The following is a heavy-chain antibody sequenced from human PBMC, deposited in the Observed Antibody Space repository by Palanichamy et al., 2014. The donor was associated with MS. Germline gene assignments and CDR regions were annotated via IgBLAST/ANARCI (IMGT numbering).Heavy chain of an antibody. CDR3: ARVGSGWYLDPFPRWERPSQTTTE. J-gene: IGHJ4*02. V-gene: IGHV4-34*01. CDR2: INHSGST. Sequence: QVQLQQWGARLLKPSETLSLTCAVYGGSFSGYYWSWIRQPPGKGLEWIGEINHSGSTNYNPSLKSRVTISVDTSKNQFSLKLSSVTAADTAVYYCARVGSGWYLDPFPRWERPSQTTTEWGQGTLVTVSS. D-gene: IGHD6-19*01. CDR1: GGSFSGYY.